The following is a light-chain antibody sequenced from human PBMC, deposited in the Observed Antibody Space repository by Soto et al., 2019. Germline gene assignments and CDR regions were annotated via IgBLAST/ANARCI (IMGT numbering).Light chain of an antibody. J-gene: IGLJ1*01. CDR1: SSDVGGYKY. Sequence: QSALTQPPSASGSPGQSVTISCTGTSSDVGGYKYVSWYQQHPGNAPKLMIFEVNKRPSGVPDRFSGSKSGNTASLTVSGLQAEDEADYYCCSYAGINTLGVFGTGTKLTVL. CDR3: CSYAGINTLGV. V-gene: IGLV2-8*01. CDR2: EVN.